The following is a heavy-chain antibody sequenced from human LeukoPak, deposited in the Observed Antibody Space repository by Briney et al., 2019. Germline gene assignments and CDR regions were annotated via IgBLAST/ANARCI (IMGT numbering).Heavy chain of an antibody. Sequence: SETLSLTCTVSGGSISSSSYYWGWIRQPPGKGLEWIGSIYYSESTYYNPSLKCRVTISVDTSKNQFSLKLSSVTAADAAVYYCARGTLYYDILTGYEGFDYWGQGTLVTVSS. CDR2: IYYSEST. CDR3: ARGTLYYDILTGYEGFDY. D-gene: IGHD3-9*01. CDR1: GGSISSSSYY. V-gene: IGHV4-39*07. J-gene: IGHJ4*02.